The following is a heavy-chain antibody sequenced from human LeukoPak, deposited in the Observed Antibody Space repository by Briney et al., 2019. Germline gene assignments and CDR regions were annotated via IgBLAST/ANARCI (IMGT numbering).Heavy chain of an antibody. CDR2: IYYSGST. Sequence: PSQTLSLTCTVSGGSISSGGYNWSWIRQHPGKGLEWIGYIYYSGSTYYNPSLKSRVTISVDTSKNQFSLKLSSVTAADTAVYYCAKVADTAMAFDYWGQGTLVTVSS. CDR1: GGSISSGGYN. D-gene: IGHD5-18*01. V-gene: IGHV4-31*03. J-gene: IGHJ4*02. CDR3: AKVADTAMAFDY.